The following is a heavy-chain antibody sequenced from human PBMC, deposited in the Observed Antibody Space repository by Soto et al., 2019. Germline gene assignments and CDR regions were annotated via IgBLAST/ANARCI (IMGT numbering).Heavy chain of an antibody. V-gene: IGHV3-33*06. CDR2: IWYDGSNK. Sequence: GGSLRLSCAASGFTFSSYGMHWVRQAPGKGLEWVAVIWYDGSNKYYADSVKGRFTISRDNSKNTLYLQMNSLRAEDTAVYYCAKGRDGYNYDWFDPWGQGTLVTVSS. CDR1: GFTFSSYG. J-gene: IGHJ5*02. CDR3: AKGRDGYNYDWFDP. D-gene: IGHD5-12*01.